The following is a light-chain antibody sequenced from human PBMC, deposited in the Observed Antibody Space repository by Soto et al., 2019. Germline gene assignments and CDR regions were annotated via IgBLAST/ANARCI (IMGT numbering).Light chain of an antibody. Sequence: IILTQSPGTPSLSPGEKATLSCRASQSVSSSYLAWYQQKPGQAPRLLIYGASNRATGIPDRFSGSGSGTDFTLTISRLEPEDFAVYYCQQYGSSGTFGQGTKVDIK. CDR1: QSVSSSY. CDR2: GAS. V-gene: IGKV3-20*01. CDR3: QQYGSSGT. J-gene: IGKJ1*01.